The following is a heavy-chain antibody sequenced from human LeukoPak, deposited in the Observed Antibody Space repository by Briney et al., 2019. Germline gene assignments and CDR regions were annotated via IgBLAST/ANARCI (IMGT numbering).Heavy chain of an antibody. J-gene: IGHJ6*02. D-gene: IGHD3-3*01. CDR2: INSDGSWT. Sequence: GGSLRLSCAASGNYWMHWVRQAPGKGLVWVSHINSDGSWTSYADSVKGRFTISKDNAKNTVYLQMNSLRAEDTAVYYCARAYYDFWSGQNYYYYGMDVWGQGTTVTVFS. V-gene: IGHV3-74*01. CDR1: GNYW. CDR3: ARAYYDFWSGQNYYYYGMDV.